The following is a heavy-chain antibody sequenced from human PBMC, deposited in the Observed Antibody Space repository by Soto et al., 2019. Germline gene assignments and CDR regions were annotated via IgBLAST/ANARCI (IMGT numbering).Heavy chain of an antibody. CDR3: ARVAADIASWLDP. D-gene: IGHD5-12*01. V-gene: IGHV4-59*01. Sequence: QGQLQESGPGLVKPSETLSLTCTVSGDSISTYNWGWIRQPPGKGLEWIGCIYYSGVTNYNPSLKSRATISVDTPKNQLSLKLNSVTAADTAVYYCARVAADIASWLDPWGQGTLVTVSS. CDR1: GDSISTYN. J-gene: IGHJ5*02. CDR2: IYYSGVT.